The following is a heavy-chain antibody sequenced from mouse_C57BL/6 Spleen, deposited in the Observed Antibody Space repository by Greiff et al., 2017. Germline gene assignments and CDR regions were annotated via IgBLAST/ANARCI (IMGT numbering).Heavy chain of an antibody. Sequence: QVQLQQPGAGLVRPGSSVKLSCKASGYTFTSYWMHWVKQRPIQGLEWIGNIDPSDSETHYNQKFKDKATLTVDKSSSTAYMQRSSLTSEDSAVYYCARPYYYGSDFDVWGTGTTVTVSS. J-gene: IGHJ1*03. D-gene: IGHD1-1*01. CDR2: IDPSDSET. V-gene: IGHV1-52*01. CDR1: GYTFTSYW. CDR3: ARPYYYGSDFDV.